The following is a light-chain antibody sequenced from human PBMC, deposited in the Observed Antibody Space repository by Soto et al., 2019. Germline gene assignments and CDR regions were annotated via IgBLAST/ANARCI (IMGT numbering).Light chain of an antibody. Sequence: IQLTQSPSSLSASVGDRVTITCRASQDIAAYLAWYQHKPGRAPELLIYAASSLQSGVPSRFSGSGSGTDFTLTISGLQPEDSATYYCQQSYSSSWTFGQGTKVDI. CDR1: QDIAAY. J-gene: IGKJ1*01. V-gene: IGKV1-39*01. CDR2: AAS. CDR3: QQSYSSSWT.